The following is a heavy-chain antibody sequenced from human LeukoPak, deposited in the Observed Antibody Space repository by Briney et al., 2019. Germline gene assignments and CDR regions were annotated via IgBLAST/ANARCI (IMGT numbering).Heavy chain of an antibody. J-gene: IGHJ4*02. D-gene: IGHD4-17*01. V-gene: IGHV4-59*11. CDR2: IYYSGST. CDR3: ARSDYGDYAFDY. CDR1: GGSISSHY. Sequence: SETLSLTCTVSGGSISSHYWSWIRQPPGKGLEWIGYIYYSGSTNYNPSLKSRVTVSVDTSKNQFSLKLSSVTAADTAVNYCARSDYGDYAFDYWGQGTLVTVSS.